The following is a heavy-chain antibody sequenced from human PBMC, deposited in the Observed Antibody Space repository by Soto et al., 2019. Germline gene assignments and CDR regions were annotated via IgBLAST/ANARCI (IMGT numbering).Heavy chain of an antibody. CDR2: ISYDGSNE. V-gene: IGHV3-30-3*01. Sequence: GGSLRLSCAASGFTFSSYAMHWVRQAPGKGLEWVAVISYDGSNEDYADSVKGRLTIFRDKSKDTLYLQMNSLRADDTAVYYCARSAGGRYPYFDFWGQGTLVTVSS. D-gene: IGHD1-26*01. J-gene: IGHJ4*02. CDR3: ARSAGGRYPYFDF. CDR1: GFTFSSYA.